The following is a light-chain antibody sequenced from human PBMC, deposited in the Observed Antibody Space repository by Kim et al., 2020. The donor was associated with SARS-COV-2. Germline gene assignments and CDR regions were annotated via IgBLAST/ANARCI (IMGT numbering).Light chain of an antibody. V-gene: IGKV3-11*01. CDR3: QQRYNWPLT. CDR1: QSVGNS. CDR2: ETS. Sequence: EIVLTQSPATLSLSPGERATLSCRASQSVGNSLAWSQQKPGQAPRLLIFETSNRATGIPARFSGSGSGTAFTLTISSLEPEDFAVYYCQQRYNWPLTFGGGTKVDIK. J-gene: IGKJ4*01.